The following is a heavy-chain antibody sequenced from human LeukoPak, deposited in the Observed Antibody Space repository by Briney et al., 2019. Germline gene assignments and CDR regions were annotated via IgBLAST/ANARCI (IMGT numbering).Heavy chain of an antibody. J-gene: IGHJ6*02. CDR1: GDSITRYY. CDR2: INNSGGT. V-gene: IGHV4-4*08. CDR3: MATGDHLYYYGMDV. D-gene: IGHD5-12*01. Sequence: NSSETLSLTCTVSGDSITRYYWSWIRQPPGKGLEWIGYINNSGGTSYNPSLKSRVTISLDTSKNQFSLKLNSVTTTDTAVYYCMATGDHLYYYGMDVWGQGTTVTVSS.